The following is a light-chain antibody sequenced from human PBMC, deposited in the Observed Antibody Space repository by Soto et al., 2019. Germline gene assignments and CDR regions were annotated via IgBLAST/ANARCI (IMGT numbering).Light chain of an antibody. V-gene: IGKV3-20*01. CDR1: QSVRNNY. J-gene: IGKJ1*01. CDR3: QQYGSSPWT. CDR2: AAS. Sequence: EIVLTQSPDILSLSPGDRATLSCRASQSVRNNYLAWYQQTPGQAPRPLIYAASNRDPGSPDRFSGSASGTDFTLTISRLEPEDFAVYYCQQYGSSPWTCGQGTQVEIK.